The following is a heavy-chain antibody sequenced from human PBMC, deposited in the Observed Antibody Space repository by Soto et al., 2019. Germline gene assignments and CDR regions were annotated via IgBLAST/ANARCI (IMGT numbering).Heavy chain of an antibody. Sequence: EVQLVESGGGLVQPGGSLRLSCAASGFTFSSYWMHWVRQAPGKGLVWVSRINSDGSSTSYADSVKGRFTISRDNAKNTLYLQMNSLRAEDTAVYYCARVEKGSSSWTGWVGYYGMDVWGQGTTVTVSS. D-gene: IGHD6-13*01. J-gene: IGHJ6*02. CDR3: ARVEKGSSSWTGWVGYYGMDV. CDR1: GFTFSSYW. CDR2: INSDGSST. V-gene: IGHV3-74*01.